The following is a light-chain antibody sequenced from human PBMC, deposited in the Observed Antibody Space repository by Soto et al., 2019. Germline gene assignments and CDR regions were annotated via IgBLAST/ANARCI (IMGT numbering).Light chain of an antibody. J-gene: IGLJ1*01. CDR3: CSYVGSYSYV. CDR1: SSDVGDYNS. CDR2: DVS. V-gene: IGLV2-11*01. Sequence: QSALTQPRSVSGSPGQSVTVSCIGTSSDVGDYNSVSWYQQHPGKAPKLMIYDVSKRPSGVPDRFSGSKSGNTASLTISGLQAEDEADYYCCSYVGSYSYVFGIGTKRTVL.